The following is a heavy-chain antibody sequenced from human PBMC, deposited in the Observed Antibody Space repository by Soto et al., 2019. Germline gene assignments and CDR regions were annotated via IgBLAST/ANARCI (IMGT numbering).Heavy chain of an antibody. J-gene: IGHJ4*02. CDR1: GGSISSFY. Sequence: SETLSLTCIVSGGSISSFYWSWIRQPAGKRLEWIARICSRGTTNSNPSLRSRVTSSVATSKNLCSLKLFPVTAADTAMYYCARWGDYGGKSKHYFDYWGQGTLVTDSS. CDR3: ARWGDYGGKSKHYFDY. V-gene: IGHV4-4*07. CDR2: ICSRGTT. D-gene: IGHD4-17*01.